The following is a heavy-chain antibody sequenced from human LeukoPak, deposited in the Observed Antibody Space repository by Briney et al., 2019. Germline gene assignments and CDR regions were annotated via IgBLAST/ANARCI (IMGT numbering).Heavy chain of an antibody. CDR3: ARDRGYSSSSGIDY. D-gene: IGHD6-6*01. CDR1: GGSISSGGYY. J-gene: IGHJ4*02. V-gene: IGHV4-30-2*01. CDR2: IYHSGST. Sequence: SETLSLTCTVSGGSISSGGYYWSWIRQPPGKGLEWIGYIYHSGSTYYNPSLKSRVTISVDRSKNQFSLKLSSVTAADTAVYYCARDRGYSSSSGIDYWGQGTLVTVSS.